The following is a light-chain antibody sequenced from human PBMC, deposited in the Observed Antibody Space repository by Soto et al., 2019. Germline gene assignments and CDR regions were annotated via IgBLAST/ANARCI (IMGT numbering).Light chain of an antibody. J-gene: IGKJ4*01. CDR1: QSLNSW. V-gene: IGKV1-5*01. CDR2: AAS. Sequence: DIQMTQSPSTLSASIGDRVTITCRASQSLNSWLAWYQQKPGKAPKLLIYAASTLQSGVPSRFSGSGSGTEFTLTISSLQPEDFATYYCQRLNSYPLTFGGGTKVDIK. CDR3: QRLNSYPLT.